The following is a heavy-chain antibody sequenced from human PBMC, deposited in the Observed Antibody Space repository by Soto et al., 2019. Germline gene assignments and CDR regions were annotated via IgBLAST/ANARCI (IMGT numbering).Heavy chain of an antibody. CDR2: ISGSGGST. D-gene: IGHD3-22*01. CDR1: GFTFSSYA. J-gene: IGHJ5*02. V-gene: IGHV3-23*01. Sequence: GSLRLSCAASGFTFSSYAMSWVRQAPGKGLEWVSAISGSGGSTYYADSVKGRFTISRDNSKNTLYLQMNSLRAEDTAVYYCANYDSSGYYISPWGQGTLVTVSS. CDR3: ANYDSSGYYISP.